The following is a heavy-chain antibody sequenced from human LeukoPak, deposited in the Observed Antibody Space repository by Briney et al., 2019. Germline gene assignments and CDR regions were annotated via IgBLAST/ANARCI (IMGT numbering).Heavy chain of an antibody. CDR2: IITDGDT. V-gene: IGHV3-13*01. J-gene: IGHJ4*02. CDR3: ARGTSSGWVFDY. D-gene: IGHD6-19*01. Sequence: GGPLRLFCGASGFIFSRYDVLWVRRATGKGLGWVSAIITDGDTYYPGSVKGRFTISKENDKNSLYLQMNSLRAGDTAVYYCARGTSSGWVFDYWGQGTMVTVSS. CDR1: GFIFSRYD.